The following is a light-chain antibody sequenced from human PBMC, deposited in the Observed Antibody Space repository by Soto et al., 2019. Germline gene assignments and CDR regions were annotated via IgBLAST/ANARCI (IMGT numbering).Light chain of an antibody. CDR1: QNVNNNF. CDR3: QQYGSLAT. V-gene: IGKV3-20*01. J-gene: IGKJ1*01. Sequence: EIVLTQSPGTLSLSPGERATLSCRASQNVNNNFLAWYQQKPGQAPRLLISGASSRATGIPDRFSGGGSGTDFTLTISRLEPEDFALYYCQQYGSLATFGQGTKVEVK. CDR2: GAS.